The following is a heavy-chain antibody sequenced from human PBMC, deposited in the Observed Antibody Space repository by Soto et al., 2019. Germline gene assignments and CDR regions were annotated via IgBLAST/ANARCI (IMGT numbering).Heavy chain of an antibody. CDR2: ISAYNGNT. D-gene: IGHD6-13*01. J-gene: IGHJ4*02. V-gene: IGHV1-18*04. CDR1: GYTFTSYG. CDR3: ARDRRSTWIAAALDY. Sequence: ASVKFSCTASGYTFTSYGISWVRQAPGQGLEWMGWISAYNGNTNYAQKLQGRVTMTTDTSTSTAYMELRSLRSDDTAVYYCARDRRSTWIAAALDYWGQGTLVTVSS.